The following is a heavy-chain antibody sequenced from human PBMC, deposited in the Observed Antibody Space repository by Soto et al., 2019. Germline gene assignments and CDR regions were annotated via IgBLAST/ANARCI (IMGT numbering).Heavy chain of an antibody. Sequence: GGSLRLSCAASGFTVSSNYMSWVRQAPGKGLEWVSVIYSGGSTYYADSVKGRFTISRDNSKNTLYLQMNSLRAEDTAVYYCARDLGYYYGMDVWGQGTTVTVSS. D-gene: IGHD7-27*01. CDR1: GFTVSSNY. CDR2: IYSGGST. J-gene: IGHJ6*02. CDR3: ARDLGYYYGMDV. V-gene: IGHV3-53*01.